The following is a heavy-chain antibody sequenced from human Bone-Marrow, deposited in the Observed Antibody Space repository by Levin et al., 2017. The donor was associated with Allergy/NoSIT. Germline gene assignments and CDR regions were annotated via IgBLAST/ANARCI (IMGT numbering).Heavy chain of an antibody. J-gene: IGHJ2*01. CDR1: GYTFSSYV. V-gene: IGHV3-30*18. CDR3: AKDGRVTGYWHFDL. Sequence: GGSLRLSCAASGYTFSSYVMHWVRQAPGKGLEWVATILYDGKTTYSADSVKGRFSLSRDNSKNTLYLRMNNVRADDTAVYYCAKDGRVTGYWHFDLWGRGTLVTVSS. D-gene: IGHD3-9*01. CDR2: ILYDGKTT.